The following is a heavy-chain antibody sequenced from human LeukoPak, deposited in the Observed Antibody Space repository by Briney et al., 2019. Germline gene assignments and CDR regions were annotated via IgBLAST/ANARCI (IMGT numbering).Heavy chain of an antibody. CDR2: IYYSGST. Sequence: SETLSLTCTVSGGSVSSDSYFWTWIRQPPGKGLEWIGYIYYSGSTNYNPSLKTRVTISLDTSKSQISLKLSSVTAADTAVYYCARGQRRLQDYWGQGTLVTVSS. V-gene: IGHV4-61*01. J-gene: IGHJ4*02. CDR1: GGSVSSDSYF. CDR3: ARGQRRLQDY.